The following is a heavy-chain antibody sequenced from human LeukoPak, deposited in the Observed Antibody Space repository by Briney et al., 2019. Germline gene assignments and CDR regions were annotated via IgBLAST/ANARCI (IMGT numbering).Heavy chain of an antibody. CDR2: INDSGST. CDR3: GRSLYYGFGRGWFDT. J-gene: IGHJ5*01. D-gene: IGHD3/OR15-3a*01. V-gene: IGHV4-59*11. Sequence: PSETLSLTCTVSRGSIKDHYWSWIRQSPGRGLEWIGYINDSGSTKYNPSLNSRVTISLAKSKKQFSLSLTSVTAADTAIYYCGRSLYYGFGRGWFDTWGQGSLVTVSS. CDR1: RGSIKDHY.